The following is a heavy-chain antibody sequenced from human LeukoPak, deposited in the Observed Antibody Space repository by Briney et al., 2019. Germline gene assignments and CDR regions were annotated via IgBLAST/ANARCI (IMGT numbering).Heavy chain of an antibody. V-gene: IGHV4-59*08. CDR3: ARQFMVRGVKVPWFDP. J-gene: IGHJ5*02. Sequence: SETLSLTCTVSGASMSTYYWSWLRQPPVKGLEWIGYIYYSGSTNYNPSLKSRVTISVDTSKNQFSLKLSSVTAADTAVYYCARQFMVRGVKVPWFDPWGQGTLVTVSS. CDR2: IYYSGST. D-gene: IGHD3-10*01. CDR1: GASMSTYY.